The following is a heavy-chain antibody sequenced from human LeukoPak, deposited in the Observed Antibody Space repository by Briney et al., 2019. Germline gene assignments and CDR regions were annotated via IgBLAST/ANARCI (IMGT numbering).Heavy chain of an antibody. CDR1: GYTFTSYY. V-gene: IGHV1-46*01. CDR3: ARDSHHQDGYNYPLDD. J-gene: IGHJ4*02. Sequence: ASVKVSCKAFGYTFTSYYIHWVRQAPGQGLEWMGIINPSGGSTSNAQKFQGRLTMTRDMSTSTVYMELSSLRSEDTAVYYCARDSHHQDGYNYPLDDWGQGTLVTVSS. D-gene: IGHD5-24*01. CDR2: INPSGGST.